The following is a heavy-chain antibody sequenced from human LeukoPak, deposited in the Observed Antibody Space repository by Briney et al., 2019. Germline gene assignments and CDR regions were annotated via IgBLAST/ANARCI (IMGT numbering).Heavy chain of an antibody. J-gene: IGHJ4*02. CDR1: GFTFSSYW. V-gene: IGHV3-74*01. CDR2: IDSDGSST. Sequence: PGGSLRLSCAASGFTFSSYWMHWVRQAPGKGLLWVSRIDSDGSSTIYADSVNGRFTVSRDNAKNTLNLQMNSLRAEDTALYYCARSGAPTPDYWGQGTLVTVSS. CDR3: ARSGAPTPDY. D-gene: IGHD2-15*01.